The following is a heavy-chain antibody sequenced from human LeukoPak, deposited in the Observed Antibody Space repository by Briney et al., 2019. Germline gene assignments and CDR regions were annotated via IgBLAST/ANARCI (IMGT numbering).Heavy chain of an antibody. CDR1: VFTFSSYG. V-gene: IGHV3-33*06. Sequence: GWSLRLSRAASVFTFSSYGMHWVRQAPAKVLDGVAVIRYDGSNKYYADSVKGRFTIPRDNSKNTLYLQMNSLRAEDTAVYYCAKAPSSYYYYYMDVWGKGTTVTVSS. CDR2: IRYDGSNK. J-gene: IGHJ6*03. CDR3: AKAPSSYYYYYMDV.